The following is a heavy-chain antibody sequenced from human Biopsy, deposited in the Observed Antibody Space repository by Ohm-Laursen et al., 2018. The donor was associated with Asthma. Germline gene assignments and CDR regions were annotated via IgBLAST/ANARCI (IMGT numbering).Heavy chain of an antibody. CDR3: ARTTYGDDGFDP. CDR2: IHHSGTS. V-gene: IGHV4-31*02. J-gene: IGHJ5*02. Sequence: TLSLTWTVSGDSITSGGCCWNWIRQHPGKGLEWIGYIHHSGTSYFNPSLKSRVSFSRDTSKNQFSLSLTSVTAADTAVYYCARTTYGDDGFDPWGQGTLVTVSS. CDR1: GDSITSGGCC. D-gene: IGHD4-17*01.